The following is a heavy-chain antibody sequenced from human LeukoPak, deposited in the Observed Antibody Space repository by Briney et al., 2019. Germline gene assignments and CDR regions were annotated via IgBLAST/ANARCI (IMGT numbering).Heavy chain of an antibody. CDR2: IYYSGST. CDR3: AGVYRWLHYFDC. D-gene: IGHD5-24*01. V-gene: IGHV4-31*03. CDR1: GGSISSGGYY. J-gene: IGHJ4*02. Sequence: PSQTLSLTCTVSGGSISSGGYYWSWIRQHPGKGLEWIGYIYYSGSTYYNPSLKSRVTISVDTSKNQFSLKLSSVTAADTAVYYCAGVYRWLHYFDCWGQGTLVTVSS.